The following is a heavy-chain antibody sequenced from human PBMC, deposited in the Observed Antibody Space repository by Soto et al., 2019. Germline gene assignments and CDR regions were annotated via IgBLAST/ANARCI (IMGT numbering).Heavy chain of an antibody. Sequence: LSLTCTVSGGSISSYYWSWIRQPPGKGLEWIGYIYYSGSTNYNPSLKSRVTISVDTSKNQFSLKLSSVTAADTAVYYCARDRMVRGEGFDPWGQGTLVTVSS. CDR2: IYYSGST. CDR1: GGSISSYY. V-gene: IGHV4-59*01. D-gene: IGHD3-10*01. CDR3: ARDRMVRGEGFDP. J-gene: IGHJ5*02.